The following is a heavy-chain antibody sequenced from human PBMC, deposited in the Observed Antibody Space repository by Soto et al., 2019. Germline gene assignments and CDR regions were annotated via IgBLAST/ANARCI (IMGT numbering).Heavy chain of an antibody. J-gene: IGHJ4*02. D-gene: IGHD5-12*01. CDR1: GFTFSSYG. V-gene: IGHV3-33*01. Sequence: QVQLVESGGGVVQPGRSLRLSCEASGFTFSSYGMHWVRQAPGKGLEWVAVIWYDGSNKYYADSVKGRFTISRDNSKNPLYLQMNSLRAEDTAVYYCARAPGGYALGYWGQGTLVTVSS. CDR2: IWYDGSNK. CDR3: ARAPGGYALGY.